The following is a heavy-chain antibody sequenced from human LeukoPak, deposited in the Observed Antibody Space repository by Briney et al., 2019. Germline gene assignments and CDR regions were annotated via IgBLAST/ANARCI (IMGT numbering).Heavy chain of an antibody. CDR1: GGTFSSYA. CDR2: IIPIFGTA. J-gene: IGHJ5*02. V-gene: IGHV1-69*01. CDR3: ARDQDTILSVNWFDP. Sequence: GASVKVSCKASGGTFSSYAISWARQAPGQGLEWMGGIIPIFGTANYAQKFQGRVTITADESTSTAYMELSSLRPEDTAVYYCARDQDTILSVNWFDPWGQGTLVTVSS. D-gene: IGHD3-9*01.